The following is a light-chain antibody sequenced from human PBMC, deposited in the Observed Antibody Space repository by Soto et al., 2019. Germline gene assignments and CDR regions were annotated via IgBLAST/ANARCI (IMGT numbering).Light chain of an antibody. CDR3: QQRNTWPLT. V-gene: IGKV3-11*01. J-gene: IGKJ4*01. CDR2: DVF. Sequence: EIELTQSPATLSLSPGDRATLSCRASESLGKTLAWYQQKPGQAPRLLIYDVFKRVTGIPARFSGSGSGTDFTLTISSLDPEDFAVYYCQQRNTWPLTFGGGTKVEIK. CDR1: ESLGKT.